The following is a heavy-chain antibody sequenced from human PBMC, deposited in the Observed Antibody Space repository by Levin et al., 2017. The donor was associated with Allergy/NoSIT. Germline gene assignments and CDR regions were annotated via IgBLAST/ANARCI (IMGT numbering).Heavy chain of an antibody. J-gene: IGHJ3*02. V-gene: IGHV7-4-1*02. CDR2: INTNTGNP. Sequence: GESLKISCKASGYTFTSYAMNWVRQAPGQGLEWMGWINTNTGNPTYAQGFTGRFVFSLDTSVSTAYLQISSLKAEDTAVYYCARDRTRYSSSWWENDAFDIWGQGTMVTVSS. CDR1: GYTFTSYA. CDR3: ARDRTRYSSSWWENDAFDI. D-gene: IGHD6-13*01.